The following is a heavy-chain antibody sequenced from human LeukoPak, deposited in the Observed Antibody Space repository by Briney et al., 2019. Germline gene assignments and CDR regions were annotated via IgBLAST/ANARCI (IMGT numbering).Heavy chain of an antibody. D-gene: IGHD3-22*01. CDR3: AKDSKHYYDSSGPGSFDY. CDR1: GFTFDDYA. Sequence: GGSLRLSCAASGFTFDDYAMHWVRQAPGKGLEWVSGISWNSGSIGYADSVKGRFTISRDNAKNSLYLQMNSLRAEDTALYYCAKDSKHYYDSSGPGSFDYWGQGTLVTVSS. CDR2: ISWNSGSI. V-gene: IGHV3-9*01. J-gene: IGHJ4*02.